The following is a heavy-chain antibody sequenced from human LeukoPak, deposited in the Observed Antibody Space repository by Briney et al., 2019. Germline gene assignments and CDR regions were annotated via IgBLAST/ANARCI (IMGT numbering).Heavy chain of an antibody. V-gene: IGHV3-23*01. J-gene: IGHJ4*02. CDR1: GFTFGYYA. Sequence: GGSLRLSCTASGFTFGYYAMTWVRQAPGKGLEWVSGIRGNADTTYYADSVKGRFSIFRDNSKNMLYLQMNSLRVEDTAVYYCAKGHADSSGYYYFDSWGQGTLVTVPS. D-gene: IGHD3-22*01. CDR3: AKGHADSSGYYYFDS. CDR2: IRGNADTT.